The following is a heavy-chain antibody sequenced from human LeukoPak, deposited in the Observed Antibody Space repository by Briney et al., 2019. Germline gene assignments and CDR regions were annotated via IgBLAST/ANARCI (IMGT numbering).Heavy chain of an antibody. J-gene: IGHJ4*02. Sequence: SETLSLTCAVYGGSFSGYYWSWIRQPPGKGLEWIGEINHSGSTNYNPSLKSRVTISVDTSKNQFSLKLSSVTAADTAVYYCARTLMFRGVLFWGQGTLVTVSS. D-gene: IGHD3-10*01. V-gene: IGHV4-34*01. CDR3: ARTLMFRGVLF. CDR1: GGSFSGYY. CDR2: INHSGST.